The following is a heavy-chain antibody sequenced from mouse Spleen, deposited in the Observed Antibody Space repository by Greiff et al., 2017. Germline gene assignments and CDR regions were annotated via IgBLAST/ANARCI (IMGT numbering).Heavy chain of an antibody. Sequence: VQLQQSGPELVKPGASVKISCKASGYTFTDYYMNWVKQSHGKSLEWIGDINPNNGGTSYNQKFKGKATLTVDKSSSTAYMELRSLTSEDSAVYYCARDYGYGGQGTSVTVSS. J-gene: IGHJ4*01. CDR2: INPNNGGT. D-gene: IGHD1-1*01. V-gene: IGHV1-26*01. CDR3: ARDYGY. CDR1: GYTFTDYY.